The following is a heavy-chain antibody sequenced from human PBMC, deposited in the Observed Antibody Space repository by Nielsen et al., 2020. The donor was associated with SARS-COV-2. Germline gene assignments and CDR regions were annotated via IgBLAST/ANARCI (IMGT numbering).Heavy chain of an antibody. V-gene: IGHV3-23*01. Sequence: GGSLRLSCGASGFIVSDSAMGWVRQAPGKGLEWVSTINNINGGETHYADFVKGRSTISRDTSKNTLFLQMSSLRVEDTALYYCTKEGSLGYFVSWGPGTLVTVSS. D-gene: IGHD3-10*01. CDR1: GFIVSDSA. CDR2: INNINGGET. CDR3: TKEGSLGYFVS. J-gene: IGHJ4*02.